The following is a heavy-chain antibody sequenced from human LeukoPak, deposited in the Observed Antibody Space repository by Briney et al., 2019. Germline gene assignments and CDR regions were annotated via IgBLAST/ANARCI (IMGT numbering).Heavy chain of an antibody. V-gene: IGHV3-48*01. CDR3: ARTYDFGVGPPGDAFDN. J-gene: IGHJ3*02. CDR2: VRGRSDTT. D-gene: IGHD3-3*01. Sequence: GGSLRLSCAASGFTFTMFSMNWLRQAPGKGLEWIAFVRGRSDTTYYADSVQGRFTISRDNAEDSVYLQMNSLRVEDTAVYYCARTYDFGVGPPGDAFDNWGQGTLVTVSS. CDR1: GFTFTMFS.